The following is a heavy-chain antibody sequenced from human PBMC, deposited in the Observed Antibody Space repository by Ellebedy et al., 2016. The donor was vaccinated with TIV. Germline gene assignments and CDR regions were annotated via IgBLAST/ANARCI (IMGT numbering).Heavy chain of an antibody. CDR3: ARAYYASGIDY. CDR1: GYTFADYS. CDR2: INVANGYT. V-gene: IGHV1-3*01. J-gene: IGHJ4*02. D-gene: IGHD3-10*01. Sequence: AASVKVSCKASGYTFADYSMHWPRQAPGQRLEWMGWINVANGYTKYSQKFQGRISITRDSSASTAYMGLISLRSEDTAVYHCARAYYASGIDYWGQGTLVIVSS.